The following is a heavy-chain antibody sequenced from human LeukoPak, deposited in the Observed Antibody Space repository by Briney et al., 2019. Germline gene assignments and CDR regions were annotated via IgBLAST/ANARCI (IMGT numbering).Heavy chain of an antibody. CDR3: ARTRSSWYRTYYYCMDV. CDR2: IYYSGST. J-gene: IGHJ6*03. CDR1: GGSISSHY. Sequence: PSETLSLTCTVSGGSISSHYWSWIRQPPGKGLEWIGYIYYSGSTNYNPSLKSRVTISVDTSKNQFSLKLSSVTAADTAVYYCARTRSSWYRTYYYCMDVWGKGTTVTVSS. D-gene: IGHD6-13*01. V-gene: IGHV4-59*11.